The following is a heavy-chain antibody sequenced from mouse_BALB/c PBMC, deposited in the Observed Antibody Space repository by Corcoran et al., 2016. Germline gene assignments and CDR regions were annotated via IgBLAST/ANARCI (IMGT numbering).Heavy chain of an antibody. CDR2: FNPNNGGT. D-gene: IGHD1-1*01. J-gene: IGHJ3*01. V-gene: IGHV1-26*01. Sequence: EVQLQQSGPELVKPGASVKISCKASGYTFTDYYMNWVKQSHGKSLDWIGLFNPNNGGTSYNQKFKGKATLTVDKSSGTAYMELRSLKSEDSAVYSCARGYYGSSYRFAYGGQGTLVTFSA. CDR3: ARGYYGSSYRFAY. CDR1: GYTFTDYY.